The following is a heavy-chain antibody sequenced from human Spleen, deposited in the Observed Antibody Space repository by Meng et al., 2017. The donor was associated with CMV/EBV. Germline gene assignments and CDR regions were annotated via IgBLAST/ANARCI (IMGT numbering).Heavy chain of an antibody. D-gene: IGHD2-2*01. CDR2: TGFDGTNK. Sequence: LSLTCAASGFTFSDHGMHWVRQAPGKGLEWVAFTGFDGTNKYYADSVKGRFTITRDNSKNTLYLQMNSLRAEDTAVYYCAKDQDIVVVPAAPPYYYYGMDVWGQGTTVTVSS. CDR1: GFTFSDHG. V-gene: IGHV3-30*02. J-gene: IGHJ6*02. CDR3: AKDQDIVVVPAAPPYYYYGMDV.